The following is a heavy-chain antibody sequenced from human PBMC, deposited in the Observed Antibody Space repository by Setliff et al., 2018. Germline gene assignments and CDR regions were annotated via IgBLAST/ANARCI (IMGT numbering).Heavy chain of an antibody. D-gene: IGHD3-3*01. CDR1: GFSFSDYY. CDR3: ARDVYDFRTGLADP. Sequence: GESLKISCAASGFSFSDYYMSWVRQAPGKGLEWISKIEGSGITIYYADSVRGRFTISRDNAKNSLYLQMNSLRAEDTAVYYCARDVYDFRTGLADPWGQGTLVTVSS. CDR2: IEGSGITI. J-gene: IGHJ5*02. V-gene: IGHV3-11*04.